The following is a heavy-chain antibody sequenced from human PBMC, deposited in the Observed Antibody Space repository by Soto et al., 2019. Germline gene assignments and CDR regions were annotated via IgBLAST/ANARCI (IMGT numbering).Heavy chain of an antibody. J-gene: IGHJ4*02. V-gene: IGHV3-30-3*01. D-gene: IGHD3-9*01. CDR3: ARGYDILTRYFDF. CDR1: GFAFRSYS. Sequence: GGSLRLSCSASGFAFRSYSFHWVRQAPGKGLEWVAVISYDGSNKYYADSVKGRFTISRDNSKNTLYLQMNSLRAEDTAVYYCARGYDILTRYFDFWGQGTLVTVSS. CDR2: ISYDGSNK.